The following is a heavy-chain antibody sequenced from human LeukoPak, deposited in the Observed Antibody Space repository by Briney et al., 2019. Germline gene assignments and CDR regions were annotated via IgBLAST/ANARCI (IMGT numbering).Heavy chain of an antibody. V-gene: IGHV3-53*01. D-gene: IGHD2-2*01. CDR2: IYSGGGT. J-gene: IGHJ1*01. CDR3: ASAREYCISTNCYEYFQH. Sequence: GGSLSLSCAPSGFNAINNYMSGARQAPGKGLEWVSVIYSGGGTYYADSVNGRFTISRDSSKNTLYLQMNSLSAEDTAVYYCASAREYCISTNCYEYFQHWGQGTLVTVSS. CDR1: GFNAINNY.